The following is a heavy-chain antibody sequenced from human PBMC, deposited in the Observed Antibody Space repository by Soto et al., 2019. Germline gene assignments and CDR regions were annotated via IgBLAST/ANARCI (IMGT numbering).Heavy chain of an antibody. CDR3: AKDPRLAVAGTMLDP. J-gene: IGHJ5*02. CDR1: GFTFSSYA. D-gene: IGHD6-19*01. V-gene: IGHV3-23*01. Sequence: GGSLRLSCAASGFTFSSYAMSWVRQAPGKGLEWVSAISGSGGSTYYADSVKGRFTISRDNSKNTLYLQMNSLRAEDTAVYYCAKDPRLAVAGTMLDPWGQGTLVTVSS. CDR2: ISGSGGST.